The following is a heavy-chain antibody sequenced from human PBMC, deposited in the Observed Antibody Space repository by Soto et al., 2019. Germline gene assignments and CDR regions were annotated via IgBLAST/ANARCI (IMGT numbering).Heavy chain of an antibody. V-gene: IGHV1-2*02. D-gene: IGHD3-22*01. CDR1: GYTFTGYY. CDR3: ARGGLYYYDRSGISYFDY. J-gene: IGHJ4*02. CDR2: INPNSGGT. Sequence: ASVKVSCKASGYTFTGYYMHWVRQAPGQGLEWMGWINPNSGGTNYAQKFQGRVTMTRDTSISTAYMELSRLRSDDTAVYYCARGGLYYYDRSGISYFDYWGQGTLVTVSS.